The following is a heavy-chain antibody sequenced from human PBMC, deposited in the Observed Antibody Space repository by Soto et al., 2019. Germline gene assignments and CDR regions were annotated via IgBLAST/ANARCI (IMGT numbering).Heavy chain of an antibody. CDR1: GFTFSSYW. CDR3: ARGGFGHYYFDY. CDR2: IKSDGSST. J-gene: IGHJ4*02. D-gene: IGHD3-10*01. V-gene: IGHV3-74*01. Sequence: EVQLVESGGGLVQPGGSLRLSCAASGFTFSSYWMHWVRQAPGKGLVWVSRIKSDGSSTSYADSVKGRFTISRDNAKNTLYLQMNSLRAEDTAVYYCARGGFGHYYFDYWGQGILVTVSS.